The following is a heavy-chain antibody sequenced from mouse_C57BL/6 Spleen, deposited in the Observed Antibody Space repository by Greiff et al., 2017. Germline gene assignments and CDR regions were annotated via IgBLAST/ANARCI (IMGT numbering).Heavy chain of an antibody. D-gene: IGHD3-3*01. J-gene: IGHJ2*01. CDR3: TRWGQLGGYFDY. V-gene: IGHV1-15*01. Sequence: VQLQQSGAELVRPGASVTLSCKASGYTFTDYEMHWVKQTPVHGLEWIGAIDPETGGTAYNQKFKGKAILTADKSSSTAYMELRSLTSEDAAVYYCTRWGQLGGYFDYWGQGTTLTVSS. CDR1: GYTFTDYE. CDR2: IDPETGGT.